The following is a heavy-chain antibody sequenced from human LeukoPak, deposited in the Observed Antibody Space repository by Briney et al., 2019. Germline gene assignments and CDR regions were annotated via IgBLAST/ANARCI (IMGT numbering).Heavy chain of an antibody. CDR1: GFSFHDYA. V-gene: IGHV3-43*02. Sequence: GGSLRLSCAASGFSFHDYAMHWVRQTPGKGLEWVSLISGDAISTYYADSVKGRFTISRDNSKNSLYLQMNSLRGEDIALYFCVKGRQWLITNWGQGTLVTVSS. J-gene: IGHJ4*02. CDR2: ISGDAIST. D-gene: IGHD6-19*01. CDR3: VKGRQWLITN.